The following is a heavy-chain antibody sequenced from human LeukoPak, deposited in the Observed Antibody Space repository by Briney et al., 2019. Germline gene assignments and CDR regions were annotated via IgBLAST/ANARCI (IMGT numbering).Heavy chain of an antibody. Sequence: GGSLRLSCAASGFTFSSYSMNWVRQAPGKGLEWVSCISSSSSNIYYADSVKGRFTISRDNAKNSLYLQMNSLRAEDTAVYYCARAASMSGVFPDYWGQVTLVTVSS. J-gene: IGHJ4*02. D-gene: IGHD3-10*02. CDR1: GFTFSSYS. CDR2: ISSSSSNI. CDR3: ARAASMSGVFPDY. V-gene: IGHV3-21*01.